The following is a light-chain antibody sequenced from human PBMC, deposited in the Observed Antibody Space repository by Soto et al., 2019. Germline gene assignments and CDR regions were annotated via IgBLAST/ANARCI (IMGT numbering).Light chain of an antibody. Sequence: IQMNQSPSDMSASVGDRVTITCRASQDIRNFLVWFQQRPEKVPKRLMYSANRLESGVPSRFSGSGSGTDFTLTISRLQPEDFATYYCQPSYSTPFFGQGTRLEIK. CDR3: QPSYSTPF. CDR1: QDIRNF. CDR2: SAN. V-gene: IGKV1-17*03. J-gene: IGKJ5*01.